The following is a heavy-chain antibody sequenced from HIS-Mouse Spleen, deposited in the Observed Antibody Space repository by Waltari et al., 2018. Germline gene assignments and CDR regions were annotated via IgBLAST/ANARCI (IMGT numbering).Heavy chain of an antibody. Sequence: QLQLQESGPGLVKPSETLSLTCTLSAGSISSSSYYWGWIRQPPGKGLEWIGSIYYSGSTYYNPSLKSRVTISVDTSKNQFSLKLSSVTAADTAVYYCAREIPYSSSWYDWYFDLWGRGTLVTVSS. V-gene: IGHV4-39*07. CDR3: AREIPYSSSWYDWYFDL. D-gene: IGHD6-13*01. CDR1: AGSISSSSYY. CDR2: IYYSGST. J-gene: IGHJ2*01.